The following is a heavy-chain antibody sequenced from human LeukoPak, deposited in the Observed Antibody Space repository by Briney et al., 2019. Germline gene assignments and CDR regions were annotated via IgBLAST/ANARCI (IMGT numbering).Heavy chain of an antibody. CDR2: IKQNGNEK. Sequence: GGSLRLSCTASGFTFSSYWMSWVRQAPGKGLEWVGNIKQNGNEKYYVDSGKGRFTISRDNAKNTLFLQINSLRAEDTAVYYCEREIMGTGKTHDYWGQGTLVTVSS. CDR1: GFTFSSYW. D-gene: IGHD1-1*01. V-gene: IGHV3-7*01. J-gene: IGHJ4*02. CDR3: EREIMGTGKTHDY.